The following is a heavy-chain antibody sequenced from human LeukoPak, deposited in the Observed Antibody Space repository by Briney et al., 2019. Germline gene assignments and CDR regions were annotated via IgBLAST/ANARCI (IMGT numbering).Heavy chain of an antibody. D-gene: IGHD2-15*01. CDR3: ARDPTAAVPSSFDY. V-gene: IGHV1-69*04. CDR1: GGTFSSYA. CDR2: IIPILGIA. J-gene: IGHJ4*02. Sequence: GASVKVSCKASGGTFSSYAISWVRQAPGQGLEWMGRIIPILGIANYAQKFQGRVTITADKSTSTAHMELSSLRSEDTAVYYCARDPTAAVPSSFDYWGQGTLVTVSS.